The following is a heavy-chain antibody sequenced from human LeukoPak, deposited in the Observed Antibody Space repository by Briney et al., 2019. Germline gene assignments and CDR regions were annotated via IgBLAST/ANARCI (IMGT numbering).Heavy chain of an antibody. V-gene: IGHV3-23*01. CDR3: AKGGGCSGGSCSLNYYYYMDV. CDR2: ISGSGDNT. D-gene: IGHD2-15*01. Sequence: GGSLRLSCAASGFTFSSYAMSWVRQAPGKGLEWVSGISGSGDNTYYADSVKGRFTISRDNSKNTLYLQMNSLRAEDTAVYYCAKGGGCSGGSCSLNYYYYMDVWGKGTTVTISS. J-gene: IGHJ6*03. CDR1: GFTFSSYA.